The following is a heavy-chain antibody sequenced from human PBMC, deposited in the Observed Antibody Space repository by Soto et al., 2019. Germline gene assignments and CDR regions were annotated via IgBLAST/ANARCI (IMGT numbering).Heavy chain of an antibody. D-gene: IGHD6-6*01. Sequence: VASVKVSCKASGYTFTSYAVHWVRQAPGQRLEWMGWINAGNGNTKYSQKFQGRVTITRDTSASTAYMELSRLRSEDTAVYYCATDIAGFEDSSSPPYYYYGMDVWGQGTTVSVSS. CDR3: ATDIAGFEDSSSPPYYYYGMDV. V-gene: IGHV1-3*01. CDR1: GYTFTSYA. J-gene: IGHJ6*02. CDR2: INAGNGNT.